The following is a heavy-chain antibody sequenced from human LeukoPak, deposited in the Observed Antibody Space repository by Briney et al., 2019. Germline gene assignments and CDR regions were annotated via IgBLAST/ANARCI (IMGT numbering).Heavy chain of an antibody. V-gene: IGHV5-51*01. CDR3: ARHEPPPYSSSWDRGADAFDI. CDR1: GYSFTSYW. J-gene: IGHJ3*02. Sequence: GESLKISCKGSGYSFTSYWIGWVRQMPGKGLEWMGIIYPGDSDTRYSPSFQGQVTISADKSISTAYLQWSSLKASDTAMYYCARHEPPPYSSSWDRGADAFDIWGQGTMVTVSS. D-gene: IGHD6-13*01. CDR2: IYPGDSDT.